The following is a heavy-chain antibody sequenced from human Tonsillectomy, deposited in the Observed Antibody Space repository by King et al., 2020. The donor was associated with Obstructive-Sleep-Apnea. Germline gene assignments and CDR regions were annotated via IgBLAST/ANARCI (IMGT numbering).Heavy chain of an antibody. J-gene: IGHJ6*02. V-gene: IGHV3-30*04. CDR1: GFTFSNYS. CDR3: AGVKGYCDSNSCYWDYYGMDV. D-gene: IGHD2-2*01. CDR2: ISFDGGNK. Sequence: VQLVESGGGVVQPGRSLRLSCVASGFTFSNYSIHWVRQAPGKGLEWVSVISFDGGNKLYAASVKGRFTISRDNSKNTLYLQMNSLRAEDTAVYYCAGVKGYCDSNSCYWDYYGMDVWGQGTTVTVSS.